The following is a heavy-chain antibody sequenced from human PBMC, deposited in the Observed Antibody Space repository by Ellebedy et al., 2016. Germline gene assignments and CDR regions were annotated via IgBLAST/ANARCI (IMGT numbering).Heavy chain of an antibody. CDR3: ARPRGYSYGTAYYFDY. J-gene: IGHJ4*02. Sequence: SETLSLTXAVSGGSISSSNWWSWVRQPPGKGLEWIGEIYHSGSTNYNPSLKSRVTISVDTSKNQFSLELSSVTAADTAVYYCARPRGYSYGTAYYFDYWGQGTLVTVSS. V-gene: IGHV4-4*02. D-gene: IGHD5-18*01. CDR2: IYHSGST. CDR1: GGSISSSNW.